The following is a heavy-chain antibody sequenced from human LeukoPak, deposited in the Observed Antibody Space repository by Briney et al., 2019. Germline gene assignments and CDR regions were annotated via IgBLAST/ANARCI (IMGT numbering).Heavy chain of an antibody. CDR3: ARGSKRGYSGYEDY. J-gene: IGHJ4*02. CDR2: IYHSGST. CDR1: GGSISSGGYY. Sequence: PSETLSLTCTVSGGSISSGGYYWSWIRQPPGKGLEWIGYIYHSGSTYYNPSLKSRVTISVDRSKNQFSLKLSSVTAADTAVYYCARGSKRGYSGYEDYWGQGTLVTVSS. D-gene: IGHD5-12*01. V-gene: IGHV4-30-2*01.